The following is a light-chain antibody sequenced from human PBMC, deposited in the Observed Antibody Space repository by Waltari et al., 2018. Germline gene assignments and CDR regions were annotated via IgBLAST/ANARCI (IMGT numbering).Light chain of an antibody. J-gene: IGKJ5*01. Sequence: EIVMTQSPATLSVSPGERATLSCRASQSVFSTVAWYQQQPGQAPRPLIYEASIRATGISAKFRGSGSGTEFTLTISSVQSEDFAVYYCQQYNRWPPITFGQGTRLEIK. CDR3: QQYNRWPPIT. CDR2: EAS. V-gene: IGKV3-15*01. CDR1: QSVFST.